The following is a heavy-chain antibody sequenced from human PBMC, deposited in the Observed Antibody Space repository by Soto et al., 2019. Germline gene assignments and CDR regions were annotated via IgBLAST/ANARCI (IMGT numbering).Heavy chain of an antibody. CDR3: ASYMTTVTTWRTLNYYYGMDV. CDR2: IIPIFGTT. Sequence: SVKVSCKASGGTFSSYAISWVRQAPGQGLEWMGGIIPIFGTTNYAQKFQGRVTITADKSTSTAYMELSSLRSEDTAVYYCASYMTTVTTWRTLNYYYGMDVWGQGTTVTVSS. V-gene: IGHV1-69*06. J-gene: IGHJ6*02. CDR1: GGTFSSYA. D-gene: IGHD4-4*01.